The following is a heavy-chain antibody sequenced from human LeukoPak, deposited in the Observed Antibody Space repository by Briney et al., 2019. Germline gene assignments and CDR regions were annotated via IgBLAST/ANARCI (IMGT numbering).Heavy chain of an antibody. J-gene: IGHJ2*01. Sequence: ESSETLSLTCTVSGGSISSYYWSWIRQPPGKGLEWIGYIYYSGSTNYNPSLKSRVTISVDTSKNQFSLKLSSVTAADTAVYYCARVEGSGWFYWYFDLWGRGTLVTVSS. CDR3: ARVEGSGWFYWYFDL. CDR1: GGSISSYY. CDR2: IYYSGST. V-gene: IGHV4-59*01. D-gene: IGHD6-19*01.